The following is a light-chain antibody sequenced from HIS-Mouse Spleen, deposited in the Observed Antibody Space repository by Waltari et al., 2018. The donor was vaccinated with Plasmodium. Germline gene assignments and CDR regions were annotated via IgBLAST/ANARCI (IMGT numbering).Light chain of an antibody. V-gene: IGKV1D-8*02. Sequence: AIWMTQSPSLLSASTGDRVTISCRMSQGISSYLACYQQQPGKAPELRIYASSTVQSGVSSRFRGSGSETDFTLTISCLQSEDVATYDCQQYYSFPWTFGQGTKVEIK. CDR2: ASS. J-gene: IGKJ1*01. CDR3: QQYYSFPWT. CDR1: QGISSY.